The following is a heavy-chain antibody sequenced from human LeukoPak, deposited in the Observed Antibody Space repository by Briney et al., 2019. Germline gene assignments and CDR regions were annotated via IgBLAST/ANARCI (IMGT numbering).Heavy chain of an antibody. CDR3: PYFDY. CDR2: TNPNSGGT. J-gene: IGHJ4*02. V-gene: IGHV1-2*02. Sequence: ASVKVSCKASGYTFTGYYMHWVRQAPGQGLEWMGWTNPNSGGTNYAQKFQGRVTMTRDTSISTSYMELAVYYCARAWLRLNPYFDYWGQGTLVTVSS. D-gene: IGHD5-12*01. CDR1: GYTFTGYY.